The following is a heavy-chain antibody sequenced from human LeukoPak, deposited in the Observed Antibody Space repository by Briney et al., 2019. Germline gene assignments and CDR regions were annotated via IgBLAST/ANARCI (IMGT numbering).Heavy chain of an antibody. CDR2: TYYRSKWYN. J-gene: IGHJ4*02. V-gene: IGHV6-1*01. CDR3: ARRVGGVYYDSGYFDS. CDR1: GDSVSSNSAA. Sequence: SQTLSLTCAISGDSVSSNSAAWNWIRQSPSRGLEWLGRTYYRSKWYNDYAVSVKSRITINPDTSKNQFSLKLSSVTAADTAVYYCARRVGGVYYDSGYFDSWGQGTLVTVSS. D-gene: IGHD3-22*01.